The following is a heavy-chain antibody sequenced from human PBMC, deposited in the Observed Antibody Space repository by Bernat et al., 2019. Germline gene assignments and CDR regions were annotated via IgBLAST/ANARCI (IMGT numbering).Heavy chain of an antibody. CDR3: ARRDAFWSGFTE. CDR1: GYSISSGYY. V-gene: IGHV4-38-2*01. Sequence: QVQLQESGPGLVKPSETLSLTCAVSGYSISSGYYWGWIRQPPGKGLEWIGSIYHSGSTYYNPSLKSRVTISVDTSKNQFSLKLSSVTAADTAVYYCARRDAFWSGFTEWGQGTLVTVSS. CDR2: IYHSGST. D-gene: IGHD3-3*01. J-gene: IGHJ4*02.